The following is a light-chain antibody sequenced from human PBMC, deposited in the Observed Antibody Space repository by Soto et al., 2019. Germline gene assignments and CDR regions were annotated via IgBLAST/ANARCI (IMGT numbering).Light chain of an antibody. Sequence: EIVLTQSPATLSLSPGERATLSCRASQSVRSNLAWYQHKPGQAPRLLIYDASNRATGIPGRFSGSGSGTDFTLTINNLAPEEFAVYYCQQRDNWPWTFGQGAKVEIK. CDR2: DAS. V-gene: IGKV3-11*01. CDR3: QQRDNWPWT. CDR1: QSVRSN. J-gene: IGKJ1*01.